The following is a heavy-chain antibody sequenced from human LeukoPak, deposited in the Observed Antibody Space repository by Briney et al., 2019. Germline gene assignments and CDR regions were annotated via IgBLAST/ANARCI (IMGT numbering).Heavy chain of an antibody. CDR1: GYTFTSCA. CDR3: ARDLGSVTIFH. CDR2: INTNTGNP. Sequence: ASVKVSCKASGYTFTSCAMNWVRQAPGQGLEWMGWINTNTGNPTYAQGFTGRFVFSLDTSVSKAYLQISSLKTEDTAVYYCARDLGSVTIFHWGQGTLVTVSS. V-gene: IGHV7-4-1*02. D-gene: IGHD3-3*01. J-gene: IGHJ4*02.